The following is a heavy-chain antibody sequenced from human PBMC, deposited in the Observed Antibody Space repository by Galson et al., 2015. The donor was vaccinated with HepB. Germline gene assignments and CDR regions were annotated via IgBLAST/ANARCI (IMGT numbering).Heavy chain of an antibody. D-gene: IGHD3/OR15-3a*01. CDR3: ARDTAWTHDY. CDR1: GFSLSTSGVG. CDR2: IHWSDDK. V-gene: IGHV2-5*01. J-gene: IGHJ4*02. Sequence: PALVKPTQTLTLTCTFSGFSLSTSGVGVGWIRQPPGKALEWLALIHWSDDKYYSPSHESRLTITKDTSKNQVVLTMTNMDPVDTATYFCARDTAWTHDYWGQGALVTVSS.